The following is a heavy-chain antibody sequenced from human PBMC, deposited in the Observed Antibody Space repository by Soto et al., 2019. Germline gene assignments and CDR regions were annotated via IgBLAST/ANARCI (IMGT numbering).Heavy chain of an antibody. D-gene: IGHD1-26*01. V-gene: IGHV3-33*01. CDR1: GFTFSTYG. CDR3: ARAVGPFDY. Sequence: GGSLRFSCAASGFTFSTYGMHWVRQAPGMGLEWVAVIWYDGSHKDYADSVKGRFTISRDNSKNTLYLQMNSLRVEDTAVYYCARAVGPFDYWGQGTLVTVSS. J-gene: IGHJ4*02. CDR2: IWYDGSHK.